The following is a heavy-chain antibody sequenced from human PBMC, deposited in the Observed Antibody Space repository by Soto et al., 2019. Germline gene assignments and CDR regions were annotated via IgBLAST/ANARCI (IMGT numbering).Heavy chain of an antibody. V-gene: IGHV3-21*01. Sequence: GGSLRLSCAASGFTFSSYSMNWVRQAPGKGLEWVSSISRSSSYIYYADSVKGRFTISRDNAKNSLYLQMNSLRAEDTAVYYCARSLYYYDSSGPTGYYYYGMDVWGQGTTVTVSS. D-gene: IGHD3-22*01. J-gene: IGHJ6*02. CDR1: GFTFSSYS. CDR2: ISRSSSYI. CDR3: ARSLYYYDSSGPTGYYYYGMDV.